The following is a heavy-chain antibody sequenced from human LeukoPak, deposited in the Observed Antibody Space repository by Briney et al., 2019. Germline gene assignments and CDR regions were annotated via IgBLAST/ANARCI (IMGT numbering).Heavy chain of an antibody. CDR1: GFTFSSYD. Sequence: GGSLRLSCAASGFTFSSYDMHWVRQAPGKGLEWVAFIRSDGSNKYYADSVKGRFTISRDNSKNALYLQMNSLRAEDTAVYYCARDVPVDDVFDLWGQGTVVTVSS. CDR3: ARDVPVDDVFDL. J-gene: IGHJ3*01. V-gene: IGHV3-30*02. CDR2: IRSDGSNK.